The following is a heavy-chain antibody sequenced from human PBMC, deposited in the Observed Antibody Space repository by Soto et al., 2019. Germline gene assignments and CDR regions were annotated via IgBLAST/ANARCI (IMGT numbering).Heavy chain of an antibody. D-gene: IGHD3-16*01. Sequence: QVQLQQWGAGLLKPSETLSLTCAVYGGSFSGYYWSWIRPPPGKGLEWIGEINHSGSTNYNPSLKSRVTISVYTYKNQFSLKLSSVTAADTAVYYCARGLGGRRYGMDVWGQGTTVTVSS. J-gene: IGHJ6*02. CDR1: GGSFSGYY. CDR2: INHSGST. V-gene: IGHV4-34*01. CDR3: ARGLGGRRYGMDV.